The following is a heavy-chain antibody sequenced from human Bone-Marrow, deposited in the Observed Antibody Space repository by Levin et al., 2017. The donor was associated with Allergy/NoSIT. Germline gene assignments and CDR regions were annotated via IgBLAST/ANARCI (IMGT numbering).Heavy chain of an antibody. V-gene: IGHV3-30*18. CDR3: AKDSSVRVYCGGDCYPDY. CDR1: GFNFSNYG. CDR2: ISYDGANQ. D-gene: IGHD2-21*02. Sequence: GESLKISCVASGFNFSNYGIQWVRQAPGKGLEWVAVISYDGANQYYADSVKGRVLISRDTFKKTVYLEMNTLRAEDTAVYYCAKDSSVRVYCGGDCYPDYWGQGTLVTVSS. J-gene: IGHJ4*02.